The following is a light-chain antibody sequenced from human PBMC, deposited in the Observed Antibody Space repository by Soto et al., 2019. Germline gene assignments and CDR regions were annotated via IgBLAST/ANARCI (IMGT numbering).Light chain of an antibody. CDR2: WAS. CDR3: QHYYTTPRT. Sequence: DIVMTQSPDSLAVSLGERATINCKSSRSVLYKSNNKNYLAWYQQKPGQPPKLLIYWASTRESGVPDRFSGSGSETDFTLTISSLQAEDVAVYYCQHYYTTPRTFGQGTKLEIK. V-gene: IGKV4-1*01. CDR1: RSVLYKSNNKNY. J-gene: IGKJ2*01.